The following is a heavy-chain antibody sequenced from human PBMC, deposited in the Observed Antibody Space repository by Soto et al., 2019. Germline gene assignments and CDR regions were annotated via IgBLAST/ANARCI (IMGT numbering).Heavy chain of an antibody. V-gene: IGHV1-69*12. Sequence: QVQLVQSGAEVKKPGSSVKVSCKASGGTFSSYAISWVRQAPGQGLEWMGGIIPIFGRANYAQKFKGRVTMTADECTSTAYMEPSSLRYEDTAVYYCARESRYCSGGSCYFLPGIDYWGQGTLVTVSS. CDR2: IIPIFGRA. CDR1: GGTFSSYA. J-gene: IGHJ4*02. D-gene: IGHD2-15*01. CDR3: ARESRYCSGGSCYFLPGIDY.